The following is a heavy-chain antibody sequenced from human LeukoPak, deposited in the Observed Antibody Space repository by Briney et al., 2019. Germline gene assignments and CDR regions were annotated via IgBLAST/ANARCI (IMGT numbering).Heavy chain of an antibody. CDR3: AKGGGKQWQKYYFDY. Sequence: PGGSLRLSCAASGFTFSSYGMHWVRQAPGKGLEWVAVIYYDGSNKYYADSVKGRFTISRDNSKNTLYLQMNSLRAEDTAVYYCAKGGGKQWQKYYFDYWGQGTLVTVSS. J-gene: IGHJ4*02. CDR1: GFTFSSYG. D-gene: IGHD6-19*01. CDR2: IYYDGSNK. V-gene: IGHV3-30*18.